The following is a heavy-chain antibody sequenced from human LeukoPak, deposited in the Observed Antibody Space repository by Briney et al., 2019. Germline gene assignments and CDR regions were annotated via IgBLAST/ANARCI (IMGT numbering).Heavy chain of an antibody. CDR2: IYTSGST. CDR1: GGSISSYY. Sequence: SETLSLTCTVSGGSISSYYWGWIRQPPGKGLEWIGRIYTSGSTNYNPSLKSRVTISVDTSKNQFSLRLSSVTAADTAVYYCARGPLYSSSWYDYWGQGTLVTVSS. V-gene: IGHV4-4*08. D-gene: IGHD6-13*01. J-gene: IGHJ4*02. CDR3: ARGPLYSSSWYDY.